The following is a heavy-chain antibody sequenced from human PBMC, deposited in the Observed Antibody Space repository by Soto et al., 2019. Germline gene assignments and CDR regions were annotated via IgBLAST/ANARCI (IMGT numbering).Heavy chain of an antibody. D-gene: IGHD2-2*01. CDR2: IYTSGST. Sequence: QVQLQESGPGLVKPSETLSLTCTVSGGSISSYYWSWIRQPAGKGLEWIGRIYTSGSTNYNPSLKSRVNMSGDTSKHPFSLKLSSGTAADTAVYYCARDGPPADNNWFDAWGQGTLVTVYS. CDR3: ARDGPPADNNWFDA. J-gene: IGHJ5*02. V-gene: IGHV4-4*07. CDR1: GGSISSYY.